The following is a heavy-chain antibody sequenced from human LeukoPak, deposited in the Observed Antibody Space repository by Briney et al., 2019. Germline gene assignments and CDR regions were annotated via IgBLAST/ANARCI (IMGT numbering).Heavy chain of an antibody. CDR3: ARAWYPEYFQY. D-gene: IGHD6-13*01. CDR1: GFTFSSYE. V-gene: IGHV3-48*03. Sequence: PGGSLRLSCTASGFTFSSYEMHWVRQAPGRGLEWVSYISTSGSVIYYAESVKGRFTISRGNAKNSVNLQMNSLRAEDTAVYYCARAWYPEYFQYWGQGTLVTVSS. J-gene: IGHJ1*01. CDR2: ISTSGSVI.